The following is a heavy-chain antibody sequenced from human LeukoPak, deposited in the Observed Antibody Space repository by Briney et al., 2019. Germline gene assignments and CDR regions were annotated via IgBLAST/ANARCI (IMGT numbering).Heavy chain of an antibody. Sequence: GGSVRLSCVASGITLSNYAMSWVRQAPGKGLEWVSGISESGGSTKYADSVKGRFTISRDNSLNTVYLQMNSLRAEDTAVYFCAKRGIVIRGVLIIGFHKEAYYFDYWGQGILVTVSS. D-gene: IGHD3-10*01. J-gene: IGHJ4*02. CDR1: GITLSNYA. CDR3: AKRGIVIRGVLIIGFHKEAYYFDY. CDR2: ISESGGST. V-gene: IGHV3-23*01.